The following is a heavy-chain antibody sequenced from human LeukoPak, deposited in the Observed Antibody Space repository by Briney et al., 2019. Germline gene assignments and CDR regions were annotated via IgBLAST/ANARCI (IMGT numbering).Heavy chain of an antibody. CDR3: ARATHGSGWNVFDY. D-gene: IGHD6-19*01. V-gene: IGHV1-18*01. CDR2: ISAYNGNT. Sequence: GASVKVSRKASGYTXTSYGISWVRQAPGQGLEWMGWISAYNGNTNYAQKLQGRVTMTTDTSTSTAYMELRSLRSDDTAVYYCARATHGSGWNVFDYWGQGTLVTVSS. J-gene: IGHJ4*02. CDR1: GYTXTSYG.